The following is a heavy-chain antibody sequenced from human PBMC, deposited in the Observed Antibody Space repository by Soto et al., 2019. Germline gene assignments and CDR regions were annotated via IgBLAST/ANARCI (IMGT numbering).Heavy chain of an antibody. CDR3: ARARGGSSSWWDY. CDR2: ISSSGSHT. J-gene: IGHJ4*02. D-gene: IGHD6-13*01. Sequence: QVQLVESGGGLVKPGGSLRLSCAASGFTFSDYYMSWIRQAPGKGLEWVSYISSSGSHTNYADSVKGRFTITRDNAKNSLYLQMNSLRAEDTAMYYCARARGGSSSWWDYWGQGTLVTVSS. CDR1: GFTFSDYY. V-gene: IGHV3-11*05.